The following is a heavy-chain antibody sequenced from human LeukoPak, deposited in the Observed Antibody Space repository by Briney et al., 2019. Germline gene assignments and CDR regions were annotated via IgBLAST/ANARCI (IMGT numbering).Heavy chain of an antibody. CDR3: AKDLFHIVVVPAATSGYEWFDP. CDR2: IRYDGSNK. J-gene: IGHJ5*02. V-gene: IGHV3-30*02. Sequence: PGGSLRLSCAASGFAFSSYGMHWVRQAPGKGLEWVAFIRYDGSNKYYADSVKGRFTISRDNSKNTLYLQMNSLRAEDTAVYYCAKDLFHIVVVPAATSGYEWFDPWGQGTLVTVSS. CDR1: GFAFSSYG. D-gene: IGHD2-2*01.